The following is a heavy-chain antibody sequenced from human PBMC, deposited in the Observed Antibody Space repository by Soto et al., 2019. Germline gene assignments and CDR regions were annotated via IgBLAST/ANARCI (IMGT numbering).Heavy chain of an antibody. D-gene: IGHD3-3*01. J-gene: IGHJ4*02. CDR2: IVPIDGAT. CDR1: GGTISNFA. Sequence: QVQLVQSGAEVKKPGSSVKVSCTTPGGTISNFAINWVRQAPGQGLEWMGGIVPIDGATNYAEKFQGRVTITADASRSTAYMDLSSLRSDDTAVYYCARSFTKSRRGGVAFDYWGQGTLLTVSP. V-gene: IGHV1-69*01. CDR3: ARSFTKSRRGGVAFDY.